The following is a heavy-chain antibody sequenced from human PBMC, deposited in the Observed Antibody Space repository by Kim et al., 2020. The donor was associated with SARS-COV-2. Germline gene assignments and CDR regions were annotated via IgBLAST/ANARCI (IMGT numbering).Heavy chain of an antibody. CDR1: GFTFSSYG. Sequence: GGSLRLSCAASGFTFSSYGMHWVRQAPGKGLEWVALISYDGSNKYYADSVKGRFTISRDDSRNTLYLQMNSLRAEDTAVYYCAKLLRSFITSPIDFWGQG. J-gene: IGHJ4*02. V-gene: IGHV3-30*18. D-gene: IGHD3-22*01. CDR3: AKLLRSFITSPIDF. CDR2: ISYDGSNK.